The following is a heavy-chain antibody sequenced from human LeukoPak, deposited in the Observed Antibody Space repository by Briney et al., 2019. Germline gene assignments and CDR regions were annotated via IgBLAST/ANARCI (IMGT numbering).Heavy chain of an antibody. CDR3: ARVMIKTPEYYFDY. V-gene: IGHV1-2*02. CDR2: INPKSGGT. CDR1: GYTFTAYY. J-gene: IGHJ4*02. D-gene: IGHD3-22*01. Sequence: ASVKVSCKASGYTFTAYYVHWVRQAPGQGLEWMGWINPKSGGTNYAQKFQGRVAMTRDTSISTAYMELSRLTSDDTAVYFCARVMIKTPEYYFDYWGQGALDTVSS.